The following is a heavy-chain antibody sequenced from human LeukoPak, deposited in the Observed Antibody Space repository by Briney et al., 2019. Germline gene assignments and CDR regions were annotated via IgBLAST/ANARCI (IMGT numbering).Heavy chain of an antibody. Sequence: SETLSLTCAVSGGSISSGGYSWSWIRQPPGKGLEWIGYIYHSGSTYYNPSLKSRVTISVDRSKNQFSLKLSSVTAADTAVYYCARSDYDILTGYVSPWFDPWAREPWSPSPQ. CDR2: IYHSGST. D-gene: IGHD3-9*01. J-gene: IGHJ5*02. CDR1: GGSISSGGYS. V-gene: IGHV4-30-2*01. CDR3: ARSDYDILTGYVSPWFDP.